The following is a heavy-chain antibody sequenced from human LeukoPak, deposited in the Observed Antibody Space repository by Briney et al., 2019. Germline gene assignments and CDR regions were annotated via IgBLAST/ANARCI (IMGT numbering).Heavy chain of an antibody. V-gene: IGHV4-59*08. CDR1: GDSISRYY. Sequence: SETLSLTCTVSGDSISRYYWSWIRQPPGKGLEWIGYIFYSGSTNYNPSLESRVTISVDTSKNQFSLKLSSVTAADTAVYYCARHRMGGYSYGLKNNWFDPWGQGTLVTVSS. D-gene: IGHD5-18*01. CDR2: IFYSGST. J-gene: IGHJ5*02. CDR3: ARHRMGGYSYGLKNNWFDP.